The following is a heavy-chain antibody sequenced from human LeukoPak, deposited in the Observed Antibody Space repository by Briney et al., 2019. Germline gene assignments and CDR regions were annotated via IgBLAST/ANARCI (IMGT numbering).Heavy chain of an antibody. J-gene: IGHJ4*02. CDR2: INPRGGIT. Sequence: ASVKVSCKASGYTFTSYFIQWVRQAPGQGLEWMGIINPRGGITSYAQKFQGRVTMTRDTSTSTVYMDLSSLRSEDTAVYYCAREGYYDSSGSNREGFDYWGQGTLVTVSS. D-gene: IGHD3-22*01. CDR3: AREGYYDSSGSNREGFDY. V-gene: IGHV1-46*01. CDR1: GYTFTSYF.